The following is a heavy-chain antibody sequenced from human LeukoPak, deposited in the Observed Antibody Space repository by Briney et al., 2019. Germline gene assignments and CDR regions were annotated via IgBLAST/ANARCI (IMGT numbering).Heavy chain of an antibody. D-gene: IGHD4-17*01. CDR3: ARRKVNGDYFDY. CDR1: GYSISSGYY. Sequence: PSETLSLTCAVSGYSISSGYYWGWIRQPPGKGLEWIGSIYHSGSIYYNPSLKSRVTISVDTSKNQFSLKLSSVTAADTAVYYCARRKVNGDYFDYWGQGTLVTVSS. V-gene: IGHV4-38-2*01. J-gene: IGHJ4*02. CDR2: IYHSGSI.